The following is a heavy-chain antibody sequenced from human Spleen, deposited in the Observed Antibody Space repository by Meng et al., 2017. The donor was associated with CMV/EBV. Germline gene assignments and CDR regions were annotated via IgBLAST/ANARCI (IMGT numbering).Heavy chain of an antibody. CDR2: MYSNSVTS. CDR1: GFAFNTYA. Sequence: GESLKISCTASGFAFNTYAMSWVRQAPGKGLEWVSSMYSNSVTSFYADSVKGRFTISRDDSKNTLYLQMSNLRVEDTAIYYCAKRLPYYGMDVWGQGTAVTVSS. V-gene: IGHV3-23*01. CDR3: AKRLPYYGMDV. J-gene: IGHJ6*01. D-gene: IGHD2-15*01.